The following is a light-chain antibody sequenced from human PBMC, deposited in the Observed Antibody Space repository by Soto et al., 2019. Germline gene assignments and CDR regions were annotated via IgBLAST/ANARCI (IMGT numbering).Light chain of an antibody. CDR1: QSISSW. Sequence: STLSASVGDRVTITCRASQSISSWLAWYQQKPGKAPKLLIYKASSLESGVPSRFSGSGSGTEFTLTISSLQPDDFATYYCQQYKSISGRTFGQATKVDIK. J-gene: IGKJ1*01. CDR3: QQYKSISGRT. V-gene: IGKV1-5*03. CDR2: KAS.